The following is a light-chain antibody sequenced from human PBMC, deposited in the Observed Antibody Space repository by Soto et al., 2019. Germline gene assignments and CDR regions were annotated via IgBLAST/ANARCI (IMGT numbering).Light chain of an antibody. CDR1: SSNIGATYD. Sequence: QSVLTQPPSVSGAPGQRVTISCTGSSSNIGATYDVQWYQQLPGTAPKLLISGNSNRPSGVPDRFSGSKSGTSASLAITGLQADDEADYYCQSYDSSLSAHYVFGTGTKVTVL. J-gene: IGLJ1*01. CDR2: GNS. V-gene: IGLV1-40*01. CDR3: QSYDSSLSAHYV.